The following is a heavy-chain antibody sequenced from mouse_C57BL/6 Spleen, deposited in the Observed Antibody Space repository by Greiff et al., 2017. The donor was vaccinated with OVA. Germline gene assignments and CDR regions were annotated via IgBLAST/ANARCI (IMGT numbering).Heavy chain of an antibody. V-gene: IGHV3-6*01. CDR2: ISYDGSN. D-gene: IGHD1-1*01. CDR3: ARGNGSSPYYAMDY. CDR1: GYSITSGYY. Sequence: DVKVEESGPGLVKPSQSLSLTCSVTGYSITSGYYWNWIRQFPGNKLEWMGYISYDGSNNYNPSLKNRISITRDTSKNQFFLKLNSVTTEDTATYYCARGNGSSPYYAMDYWGQGTSVTVSS. J-gene: IGHJ4*01.